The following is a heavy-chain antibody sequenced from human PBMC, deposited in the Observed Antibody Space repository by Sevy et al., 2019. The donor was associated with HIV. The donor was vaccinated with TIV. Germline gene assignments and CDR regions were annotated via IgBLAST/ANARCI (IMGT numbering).Heavy chain of an antibody. Sequence: GGSLRLSCAASGFTFSDYFMGWVRQAPGRGLEWVANINQDGSQKNYVGSVKGPFTISRSNAKNSLYLQMNRLRVDDIAVYVCARAWGPGDYWGQGTLVTVSS. J-gene: IGHJ4*02. CDR3: ARAWGPGDY. CDR1: GFTFSDYF. V-gene: IGHV3-7*01. CDR2: INQDGSQK. D-gene: IGHD3-16*01.